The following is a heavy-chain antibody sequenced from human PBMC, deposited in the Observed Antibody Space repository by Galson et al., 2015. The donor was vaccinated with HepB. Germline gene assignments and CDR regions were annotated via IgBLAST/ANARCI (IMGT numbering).Heavy chain of an antibody. CDR3: ARGGAVAGTIAFDI. J-gene: IGHJ3*02. CDR1: GYTFTSYA. D-gene: IGHD6-19*01. CDR2: INAGNGNT. Sequence: SVKVSCKASGYTFTSYAMHWVRQAPGQRLEWMGWINAGNGNTKYSQKFQGRVTITRDTSASTAYMELSSLRSDDTAVYYCARGGAVAGTIAFDIGGQGRMVSVSS. V-gene: IGHV1-3*01.